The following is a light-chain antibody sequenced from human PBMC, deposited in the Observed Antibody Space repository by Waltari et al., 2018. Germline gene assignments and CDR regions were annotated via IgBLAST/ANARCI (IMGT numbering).Light chain of an antibody. V-gene: IGKV3-11*01. CDR2: DTS. J-gene: IGKJ4*01. CDR3: QQRRDWPLT. Sequence: EIVLTQSPAILSLSPGERASLSCRASQRVTNYLAWYQQKPGQAPRLLISDTSNRATGIPARFSGSGFGTDFTLTISSLEPEDFAVYYCQQRRDWPLTFGGGTKVEIK. CDR1: QRVTNY.